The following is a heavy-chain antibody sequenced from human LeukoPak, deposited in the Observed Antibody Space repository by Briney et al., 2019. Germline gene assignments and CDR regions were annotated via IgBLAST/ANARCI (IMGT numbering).Heavy chain of an antibody. CDR2: ISGSGGST. CDR1: GFTFSSYA. Sequence: GGSLRLSCAASGFTFSSYAMSWVRQAPGKGLEWVSAISGSGGSTYYADSVKGRFTISRDNSKNTLYLQMNSLRAEDTAVYYCAKGITIFGVVRAGYGMDVWGQGTTVIVSS. D-gene: IGHD3-3*01. J-gene: IGHJ6*02. CDR3: AKGITIFGVVRAGYGMDV. V-gene: IGHV3-23*01.